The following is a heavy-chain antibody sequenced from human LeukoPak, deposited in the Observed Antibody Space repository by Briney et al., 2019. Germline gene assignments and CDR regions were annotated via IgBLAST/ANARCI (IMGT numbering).Heavy chain of an antibody. CDR2: INHSGST. Sequence: PSETLSLTCAVYGGSFSGYYWSWIRQPPGKGLEWIGEINHSGSTNYNPSLKSRVTISVDTSKNQFSLKLSSVTAADTAVYYCARVSYGYGYYLDYWGQGTLVTVSS. CDR3: ARVSYGYGYYLDY. J-gene: IGHJ4*02. CDR1: GGSFSGYY. V-gene: IGHV4-34*01. D-gene: IGHD5-18*01.